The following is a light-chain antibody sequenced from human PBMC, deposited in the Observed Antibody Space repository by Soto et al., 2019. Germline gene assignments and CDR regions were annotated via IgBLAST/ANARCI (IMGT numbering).Light chain of an antibody. Sequence: EIVLTQSPGTLSLSPGETATLSCRASQSLTTRYLAWYQQKPGQAPRLLIYAASTRATGTPDRFSGSGSGTDFTRTISSLEPEDFAVYFCQQYASSVVYTFGPGTKLEIK. V-gene: IGKV3-20*01. CDR1: QSLTTRY. J-gene: IGKJ2*01. CDR2: AAS. CDR3: QQYASSVVYT.